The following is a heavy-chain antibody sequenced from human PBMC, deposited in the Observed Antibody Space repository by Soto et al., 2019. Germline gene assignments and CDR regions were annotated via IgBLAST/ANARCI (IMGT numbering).Heavy chain of an antibody. CDR2: IFNSGTI. Sequence: PSETLSLTCSVFGASVNSYYWSWIRQSPGRGLEWIGHIFNSGTIHYNPSLKGRVTMSVDSSKNQVSLKMNSVTAADTAIYYCGRDLLATASARWYFYYGLDVWGQGTAVTV. CDR3: GRDLLATASARWYFYYGLDV. CDR1: GASVNSYY. V-gene: IGHV4-59*02. J-gene: IGHJ6*02. D-gene: IGHD3-3*02.